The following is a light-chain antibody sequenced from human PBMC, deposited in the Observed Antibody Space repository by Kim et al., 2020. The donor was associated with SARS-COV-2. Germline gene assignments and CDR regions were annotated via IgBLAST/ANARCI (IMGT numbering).Light chain of an antibody. CDR3: AAWDDSLNGPV. CDR2: YNN. J-gene: IGLJ2*01. Sequence: GQRASMSWSGSSSNIGTTSVNWYPQLPGTAFKLLIYYNNRRPSGFPDRFSGSKSGTSASLAISGLQSEDEGEYYCAAWDDSLNGPVFGGGTQLTVL. V-gene: IGLV1-44*01. CDR1: SSNIGTTS.